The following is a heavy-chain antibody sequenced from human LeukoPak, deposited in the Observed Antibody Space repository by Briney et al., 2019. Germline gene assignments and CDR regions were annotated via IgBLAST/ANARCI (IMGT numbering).Heavy chain of an antibody. CDR2: ISGSGGST. D-gene: IGHD6-19*01. Sequence: PGASLRLSCAASGFTFSSYAMSWVRQAPGKGLEWVSAISGSGGSTYYADSVKGRFTISRDNSKNTLYLQMNNLRAEDTAVYYCAKDTTIVIAVALDYWGQGTLVTVSS. CDR1: GFTFSSYA. V-gene: IGHV3-23*01. CDR3: AKDTTIVIAVALDY. J-gene: IGHJ4*02.